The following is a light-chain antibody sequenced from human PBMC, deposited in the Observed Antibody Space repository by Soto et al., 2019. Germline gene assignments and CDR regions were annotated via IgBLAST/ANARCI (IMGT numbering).Light chain of an antibody. CDR3: QQYYSTPWT. CDR1: QSFLYSSNNKNY. J-gene: IGKJ1*01. CDR2: WAS. V-gene: IGKV4-1*01. Sequence: DIVMTQSPDSLAVSLGERATINCKSSQSFLYSSNNKNYLAWYQQKPGQPPKLLIYWASTRESGVPDRFSGSGSGTDFTLTISSLQAADVAVYYCQQYYSTPWTFGQGTKVDI.